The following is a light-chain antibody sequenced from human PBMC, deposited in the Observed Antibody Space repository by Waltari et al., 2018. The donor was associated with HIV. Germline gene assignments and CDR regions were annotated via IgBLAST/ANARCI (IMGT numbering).Light chain of an antibody. Sequence: EIVMTQSPATLSVSPGARATLSCRASQSVSSNLAWYQQKPGQAPRLLIYGASTRATGIPARFSGSGSGTYFTLTISSLQSEDFAVYYCQQYNNWPPWTFGQGTKVEIK. CDR3: QQYNNWPPWT. CDR1: QSVSSN. CDR2: GAS. J-gene: IGKJ1*01. V-gene: IGKV3-15*01.